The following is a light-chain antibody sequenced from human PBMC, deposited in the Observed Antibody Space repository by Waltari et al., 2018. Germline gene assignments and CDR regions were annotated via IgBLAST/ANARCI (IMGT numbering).Light chain of an antibody. V-gene: IGLV2-23*02. CDR2: EVF. CDR3: SSYAGRSILI. CDR1: SRHVASDNL. Sequence: QSALTQPASVSGSPGQSITIPCTGTSRHVASDNLVSWYQQYPGKAPRLVIYEVFKRPASVSSRFSGSKSGSTASLTISGVQAEDEATYYCSSYAGRSILIFGGGT. J-gene: IGLJ2*01.